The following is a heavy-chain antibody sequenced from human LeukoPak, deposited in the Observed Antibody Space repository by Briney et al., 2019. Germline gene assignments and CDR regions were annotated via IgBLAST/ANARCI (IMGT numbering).Heavy chain of an antibody. CDR3: ARDYYYDSSGYWDYYFDY. D-gene: IGHD3-22*01. CDR1: GFTFSRFG. J-gene: IGHJ4*02. Sequence: AGRSLRLSCAASGFTFSRFGMHWVRQAPGKGLEWVAVIWYDGSNKYYADSVKGRFTISRDNSKNTLYLEMNSLRAEHTAVYYCARDYYYDSSGYWDYYFDYWGQGTLVSVSS. V-gene: IGHV3-33*01. CDR2: IWYDGSNK.